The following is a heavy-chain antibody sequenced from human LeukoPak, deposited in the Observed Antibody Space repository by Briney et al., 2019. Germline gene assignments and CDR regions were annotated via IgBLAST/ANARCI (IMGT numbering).Heavy chain of an antibody. CDR2: IYYSGST. CDR3: ARDQGVWGPAAMSFAFDI. V-gene: IGHV4-59*12. D-gene: IGHD2-2*01. Sequence: SETLSLTCTVSGGSISSYYWSWIRQPPGKGLEWIGYIYYSGSTNYNPSLKSRVTISVDTSKNQFSLKLSSVTAADTAVYYCARDQGVWGPAAMSFAFDIWGQGTMVTVSS. CDR1: GGSISSYY. J-gene: IGHJ3*02.